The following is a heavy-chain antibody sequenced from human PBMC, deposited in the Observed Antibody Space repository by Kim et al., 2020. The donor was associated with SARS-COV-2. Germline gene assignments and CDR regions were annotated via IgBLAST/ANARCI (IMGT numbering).Heavy chain of an antibody. Sequence: ASVKVSCKASGYTFTSYYMHWVRQAPGQGLEWMGIINPSGGSTSYAQKFQGRVTMTRDTSTSTVYMELSSLRSEDTAVYYCARDLSRFVDLWGIVGASPLSNGIYVWGQGTTVTVSS. V-gene: IGHV1-46*01. CDR3: ARDLSRFVDLWGIVGASPLSNGIYV. CDR2: INPSGGST. CDR1: GYTFTSYY. J-gene: IGHJ6*02. D-gene: IGHD1-26*01.